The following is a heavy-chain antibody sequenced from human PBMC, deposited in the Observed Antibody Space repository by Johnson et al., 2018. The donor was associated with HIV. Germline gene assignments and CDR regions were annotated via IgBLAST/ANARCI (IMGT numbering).Heavy chain of an antibody. CDR1: GFTVSSNY. J-gene: IGHJ3*02. V-gene: IGHV3-30*18. CDR3: AKGLRYFDWLGANDACDI. CDR2: ISYDGSNK. Sequence: QVQLVESGGGLIQPGGSLRLSCAAYGFTVSSNYMSWVRQAPGKGLEWVAVISYDGSNKYYADSVKGRFTISRDNSKKTLYLQLNSLRAEDTAVYYWAKGLRYFDWLGANDACDIWGQGTMVTVSS. D-gene: IGHD3-9*01.